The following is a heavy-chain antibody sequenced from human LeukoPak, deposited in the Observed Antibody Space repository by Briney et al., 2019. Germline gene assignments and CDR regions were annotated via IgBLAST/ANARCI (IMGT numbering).Heavy chain of an antibody. CDR2: ISGSGGST. V-gene: IGHV3-23*01. CDR3: AKSLSSWSNYFDY. Sequence: ETLSLTCAVYGGSFSGYYWSWVRQAPGKGLEWVSAISGSGGSTYYADSVKGRFTISRDNSKNTLYLQMNSLRAEDTAVYYCAKSLSSWSNYFDYWGQGTLVTVSS. J-gene: IGHJ4*02. D-gene: IGHD6-13*01. CDR1: GGSFSGYY.